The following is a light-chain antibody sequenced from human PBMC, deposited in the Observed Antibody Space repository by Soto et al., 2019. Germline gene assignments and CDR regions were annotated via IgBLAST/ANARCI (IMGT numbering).Light chain of an antibody. CDR3: QQYDNWPSWT. CDR1: QSVSSN. Sequence: EIVMTQSPATLSVSPGERATLSCRASQSVSSNLAWYQQKPGQAPRLLIYGASTRATGIPASFSGSGSGTELTLTISSLQSEDFAIYYCQQYDNWPSWTFGQGTKV. J-gene: IGKJ1*01. CDR2: GAS. V-gene: IGKV3-15*01.